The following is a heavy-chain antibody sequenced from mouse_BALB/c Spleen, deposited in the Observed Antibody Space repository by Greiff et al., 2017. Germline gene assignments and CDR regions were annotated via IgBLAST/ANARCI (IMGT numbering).Heavy chain of an antibody. J-gene: IGHJ3*01. Sequence: EVQLVESGGGLVQPGGSRKLSCAASGFTFSSFGMHWVRQAPEKGLEWVAYISSGSSTIYYADTVKGRFTISRDNPKNTLFLQMTSLRSEDTAMYYCARPYGNYAWFAYWGQGTLVTVSA. CDR3: ARPYGNYAWFAY. CDR1: GFTFSSFG. CDR2: ISSGSSTI. D-gene: IGHD2-1*01. V-gene: IGHV5-17*02.